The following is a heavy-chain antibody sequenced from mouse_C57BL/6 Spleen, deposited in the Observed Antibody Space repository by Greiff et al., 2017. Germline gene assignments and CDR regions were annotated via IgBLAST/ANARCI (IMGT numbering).Heavy chain of an antibody. J-gene: IGHJ3*01. CDR2: IYPGSGST. CDR1: GYTFTSYW. Sequence: QVQLQQPGAELVKPGASVKMSCKASGYTFTSYWITWVKQRPGQGLEWIGDIYPGSGSTNYNEKFKSKATLTVDTSSSTAYMQLSSLTAEDAAVYYGASDHTVTGFAYWGQGTLVTVSA. CDR3: ASDHTVTGFAY. D-gene: IGHD2-13*01. V-gene: IGHV1-55*01.